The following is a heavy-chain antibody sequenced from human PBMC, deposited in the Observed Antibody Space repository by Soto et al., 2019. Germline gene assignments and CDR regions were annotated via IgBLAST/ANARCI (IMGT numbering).Heavy chain of an antibody. CDR2: INAYNGNT. Sequence: ASVKVSCKASGYTFTSYGISWVRQAPGQGLEWMGWINAYNGNTNYAQKLQGRVTITTDTSASTAYMELSSLRSEDTAVYYCARVVAVAGTWDYFDYWGQGTLVTVSS. J-gene: IGHJ4*02. D-gene: IGHD6-19*01. CDR3: ARVVAVAGTWDYFDY. CDR1: GYTFTSYG. V-gene: IGHV1-18*01.